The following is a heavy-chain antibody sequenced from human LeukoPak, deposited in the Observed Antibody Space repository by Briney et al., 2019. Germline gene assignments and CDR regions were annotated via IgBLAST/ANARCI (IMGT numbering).Heavy chain of an antibody. J-gene: IGHJ2*01. CDR1: GGSISSYY. Sequence: PSETLSLTCTVSGGSISSYYWSWIRQPPGKGLEWIGYIYYSGSTNYNPSLKSRVTISVDTSKNQFSLKLSSVTAADTAVYYCARDPMFFGGLSWYFDLWGRGTLVTVSS. CDR3: ARDPMFFGGLSWYFDL. CDR2: IYYSGST. V-gene: IGHV4-59*01. D-gene: IGHD3-10*01.